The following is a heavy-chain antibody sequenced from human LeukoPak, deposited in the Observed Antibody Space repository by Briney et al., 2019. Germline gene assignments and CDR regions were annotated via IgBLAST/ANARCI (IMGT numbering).Heavy chain of an antibody. CDR1: GYTFTGYY. CDR3: AHLPNGHDDYGDCRLAYYFDY. CDR2: INPNSGGT. J-gene: IGHJ4*02. V-gene: IGHV1-2*02. Sequence: GASVKVSCKASGYTFTGYYMHWVRQAPGQGLEWMGWINPNSGGTNYAQKFQGRVTMTRDTSISTAYMELSRLRSDDTAVYYCAHLPNGHDDYGDCRLAYYFDYWGQGTLVTVSS. D-gene: IGHD4-17*01.